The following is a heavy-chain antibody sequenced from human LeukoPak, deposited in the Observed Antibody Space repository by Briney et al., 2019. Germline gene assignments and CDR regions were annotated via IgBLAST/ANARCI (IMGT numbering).Heavy chain of an antibody. D-gene: IGHD6-19*01. CDR1: GFTFSNYG. Sequence: GGSLRLSCAASGFTFSNYGMRWVRQAPGKGLEWVSTISGSGGSTFYADSVKGRFTISRDNSKNTLYLQMNSLRAEDTAIYYCAKGRGSGWSHLYFDSWGQGTLVTVSS. V-gene: IGHV3-23*01. CDR2: ISGSGGST. J-gene: IGHJ4*02. CDR3: AKGRGSGWSHLYFDS.